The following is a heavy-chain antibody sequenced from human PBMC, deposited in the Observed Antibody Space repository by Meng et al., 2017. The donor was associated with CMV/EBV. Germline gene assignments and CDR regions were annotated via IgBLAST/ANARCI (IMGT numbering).Heavy chain of an antibody. CDR2: MNPNSGNT. CDR3: IYSSSPYYYYGMDV. J-gene: IGHJ6*02. CDR1: GYTFTSYD. D-gene: IGHD6-6*01. Sequence: ASVKVSCKASGYTFTSYDINWVRQATGQGLEWMGWMNPNSGNTGYAQKFQGRVTMTRNTSISTAYMELNSLRSEDTAVYYCIYSSSPYYYYGMDVWGQGTTVTVSS. V-gene: IGHV1-8*01.